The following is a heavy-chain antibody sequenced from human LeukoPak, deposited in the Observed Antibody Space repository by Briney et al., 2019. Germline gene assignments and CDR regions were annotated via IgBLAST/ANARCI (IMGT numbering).Heavy chain of an antibody. Sequence: GGSLRLSCAASGFTFSSYAMHWVRQAPGKGLEWMAVISYDEINKYYADSVKGRFTISRDNSKNTLYLQMNSLRAEDTAVYYCARGPIYSSGWYFDYWGQGTLVTVSS. D-gene: IGHD6-19*01. V-gene: IGHV3-30*04. CDR1: GFTFSSYA. J-gene: IGHJ4*02. CDR3: ARGPIYSSGWYFDY. CDR2: ISYDEINK.